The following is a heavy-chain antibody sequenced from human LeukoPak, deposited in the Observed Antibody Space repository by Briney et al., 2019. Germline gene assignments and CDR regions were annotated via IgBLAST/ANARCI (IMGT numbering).Heavy chain of an antibody. V-gene: IGHV1-69*13. J-gene: IGHJ3*02. D-gene: IGHD3-9*01. CDR2: IIPIFGTA. Sequence: ASVKVSCKASGGTFSSYAISWVRQAPGQGLEWMGGIIPIFGTANYAQKFQGRVTITADESTSTAYMELSSLRSEDTAVYYCARHVLRYFDWKGAFDIWGQGTMVTVSS. CDR3: ARHVLRYFDWKGAFDI. CDR1: GGTFSSYA.